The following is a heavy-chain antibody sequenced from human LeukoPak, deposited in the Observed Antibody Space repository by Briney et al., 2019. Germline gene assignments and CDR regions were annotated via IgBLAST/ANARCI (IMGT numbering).Heavy chain of an antibody. V-gene: IGHV3-23*01. CDR2: ISGSGGST. CDR1: GFTFSSYA. D-gene: IGHD1-26*01. J-gene: IGHJ6*02. CDR3: TKRLPASYCYYYYGMDV. Sequence: PGGSLRLSCAASGFTFSSYAMSWVRQAPGKGLEWVSAISGSGGSTYYADSVKGRFTISRDNSKNTLYLQMNSLRAEDTAVYYGTKRLPASYCYYYYGMDVWGQGTTVTVSS.